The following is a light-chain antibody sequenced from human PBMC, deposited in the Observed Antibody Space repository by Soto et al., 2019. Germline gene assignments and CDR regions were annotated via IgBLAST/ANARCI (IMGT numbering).Light chain of an antibody. Sequence: DLRMTQSPPSLSASVGAKITITCRANQGINNFLAWYHQKPGEVPKLLMYDASTLQSGASSRFSGSGSGTVFTLTINSLQPEDGGSYYCQRYDSVPRTFGQGTKVEVK. J-gene: IGKJ1*01. CDR2: DAS. CDR3: QRYDSVPRT. V-gene: IGKV1-27*01. CDR1: QGINNF.